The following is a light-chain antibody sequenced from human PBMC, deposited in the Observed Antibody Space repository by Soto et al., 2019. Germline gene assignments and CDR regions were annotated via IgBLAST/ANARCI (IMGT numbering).Light chain of an antibody. CDR1: QSVSSSY. V-gene: IGKV3-20*01. CDR2: GAS. CDR3: QQYGSSPLT. Sequence: EIVLTQSPGTLSLSPGERATLSCRASQSVSSSYLAWYQQKPGQAPRLLIYGASSRATGIPDRFSGSGSGTDFTLTISRLEPEDLAVYYCQQYGSSPLTFGPGTKEDIK. J-gene: IGKJ3*01.